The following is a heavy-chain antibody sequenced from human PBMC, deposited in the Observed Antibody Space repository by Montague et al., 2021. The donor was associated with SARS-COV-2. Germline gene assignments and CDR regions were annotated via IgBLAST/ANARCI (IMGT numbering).Heavy chain of an antibody. CDR1: GGSISSYY. CDR2: IYYSGST. Sequence: SETLSLTCTVSGGSISSYYWSWIRQPPGKGLEWIGYIYYSGSTNYNPSLKSRVTISVDTSKNQFPLKLSSVTAADTAVYYCARGNSSGWYGYYYYGMDVWGQGTTVTVSS. J-gene: IGHJ6*02. D-gene: IGHD6-19*01. V-gene: IGHV4-59*01. CDR3: ARGNSSGWYGYYYYGMDV.